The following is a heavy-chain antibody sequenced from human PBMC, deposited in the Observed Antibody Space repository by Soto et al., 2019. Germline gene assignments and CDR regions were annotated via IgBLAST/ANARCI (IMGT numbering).Heavy chain of an antibody. V-gene: IGHV3-33*01. D-gene: IGHD5-12*01. CDR1: GCTFSRHG. Sequence: ESGGGVVQPGRSLRLSCAASGCTFSRHGMHWVRQAPGKGLEWVAVIWYDGSNKYYADSVKGRFTISRDNSKNTLYLQMNSLRAEDTAVYYCARDEEMATISFFDYWGQGTLVTVSS. CDR2: IWYDGSNK. CDR3: ARDEEMATISFFDY. J-gene: IGHJ4*02.